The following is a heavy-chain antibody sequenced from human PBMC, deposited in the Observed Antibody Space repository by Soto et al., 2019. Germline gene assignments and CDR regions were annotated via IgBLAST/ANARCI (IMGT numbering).Heavy chain of an antibody. CDR3: ARSSGGNFGIIIEGPNWCAP. D-gene: IGHD1-26*01. Sequence: ASVKVSCKAPRDTFTSYYINWVRQAPGQGLEWMGVINPHGGSTAYARKFKGRVTLTRDTSASTVYMEVSSLTSEDTAMYYCARSSGGNFGIIIEGPNWCAPWGQGTLVTVSS. CDR2: INPHGGST. CDR1: RDTFTSYY. V-gene: IGHV1-46*01. J-gene: IGHJ5*02.